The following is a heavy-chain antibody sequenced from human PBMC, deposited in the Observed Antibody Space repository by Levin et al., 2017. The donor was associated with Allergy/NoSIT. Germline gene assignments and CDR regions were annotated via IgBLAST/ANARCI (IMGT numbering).Heavy chain of an antibody. CDR2: ISWNSGSI. J-gene: IGHJ5*02. CDR1: GFTFDDYA. V-gene: IGHV3-9*01. D-gene: IGHD2-2*01. CDR3: AKDRYDQPFGNWFDP. Sequence: GGSLRLSCAASGFTFDDYAMHWVRQAPGKGLEWVSGISWNSGSIGYADSVKGRFTISRDNAKNSLYLQMNSLRAEDTALYYCAKDRYDQPFGNWFDPWGQGTLVTISS.